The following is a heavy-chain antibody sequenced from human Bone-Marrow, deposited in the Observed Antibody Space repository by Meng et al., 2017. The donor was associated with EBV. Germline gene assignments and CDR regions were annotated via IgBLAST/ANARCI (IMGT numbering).Heavy chain of an antibody. D-gene: IGHD1-26*01. CDR1: GGSISSSNW. CDR3: ARDLRETSGTFPFDY. CDR2: IYRSGRT. J-gene: IGHJ4*02. V-gene: IGHV4-4*02. Sequence: QGHLQGSGPGLVKPSGTLSLTCVVSGGSISSSNWWSWVRQPPGKGLEWIGEIYRSGRTNYNPSLKSRVTISVDKSKNQLSLKLSSVTAADTAVYYWARDLRETSGTFPFDYWGQGTLVTVAS.